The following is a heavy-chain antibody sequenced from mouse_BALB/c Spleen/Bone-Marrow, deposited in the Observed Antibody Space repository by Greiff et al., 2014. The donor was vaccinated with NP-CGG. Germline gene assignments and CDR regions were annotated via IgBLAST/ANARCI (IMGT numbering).Heavy chain of an antibody. J-gene: IGHJ3*01. CDR3: ARLGYYGGFAY. CDR1: GFDFSGFW. D-gene: IGHD2-3*01. Sequence: EVQVMESGGGLVQPGRSLKLSCAASGFDFSGFWMGWVRQAPGKGLEWIGEINPDSSTINYTPSLKDRFIISRDNAKNTLYLQMSKVRSEDTALYYCARLGYYGGFAYWGQGTLVTVSA. CDR2: INPDSSTI. V-gene: IGHV4-1*02.